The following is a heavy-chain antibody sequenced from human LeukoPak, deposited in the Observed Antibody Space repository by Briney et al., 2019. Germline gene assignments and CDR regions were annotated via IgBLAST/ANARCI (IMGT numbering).Heavy chain of an antibody. V-gene: IGHV4-34*01. CDR1: GGSFSGYY. CDR3: ARDRGDRITMVRGVTEYYYYGMDV. D-gene: IGHD3-10*01. CDR2: INHSGST. J-gene: IGHJ6*02. Sequence: SETLSLTCAVYGGSFSGYYWSWIRQPPGKGLEWIGEINHSGSTNYNPSLKSRVTISVDTSKNQFSLKLSSVTAADTAVYYCARDRGDRITMVRGVTEYYYYGMDVWGQGTTVTVSS.